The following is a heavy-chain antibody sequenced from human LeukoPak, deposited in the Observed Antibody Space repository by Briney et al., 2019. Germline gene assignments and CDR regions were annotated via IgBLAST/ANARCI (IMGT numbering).Heavy chain of an antibody. CDR2: INPNSGGT. D-gene: IGHD6-13*01. CDR1: GYTFTGYY. Sequence: ASVKVSCKASGYTFTGYYMHWVRQAPGQGLEWMGWINPNSGGTNYAQKFQGRVTMTRDTSISTAYMELSRLRSDDTAVYYCARERGRAAADWFDPWGQGTLVTVSS. CDR3: ARERGRAAADWFDP. J-gene: IGHJ5*02. V-gene: IGHV1-2*02.